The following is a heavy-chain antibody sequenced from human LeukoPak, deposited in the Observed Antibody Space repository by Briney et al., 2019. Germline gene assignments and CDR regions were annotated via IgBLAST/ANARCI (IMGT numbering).Heavy chain of an antibody. V-gene: IGHV1-2*02. J-gene: IGHJ4*02. CDR2: INPNSGGT. D-gene: IGHD6-13*01. CDR3: ARGRYSSSPRDY. CDR1: GYTFTGYY. Sequence: ASVKVSCKASGYTFTGYYMHWVRQAPGQGLEWMGWINPNSGGTNYAQKFQGRVTMTRDTSISTADMELSRLRSDDTAVYYCARGRYSSSPRDYWGQGTLVTVSS.